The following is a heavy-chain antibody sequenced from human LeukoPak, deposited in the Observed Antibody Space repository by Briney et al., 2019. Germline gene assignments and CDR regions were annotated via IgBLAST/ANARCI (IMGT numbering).Heavy chain of an antibody. CDR3: ATSPSSGWYFDWFDP. V-gene: IGHV4-59*08. CDR2: IYYSGST. CDR1: GGSISSYY. J-gene: IGHJ5*02. D-gene: IGHD6-19*01. Sequence: SETLSLTCTVSGGSISSYYWSWIRQPPGKGLEWIGYIYYSGSTNYNPSLKSRVTISVDTSKNQFSLKLSSVTAADTAVYYCATSPSSGWYFDWFDPWAREPWSPSPQ.